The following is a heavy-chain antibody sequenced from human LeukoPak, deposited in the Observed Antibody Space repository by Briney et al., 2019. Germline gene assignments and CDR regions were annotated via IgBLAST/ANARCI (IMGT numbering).Heavy chain of an antibody. CDR2: ISSSSSYI. CDR1: GFTFSSYS. CDR3: ARGSFYDTGFDY. D-gene: IGHD3-22*01. Sequence: GGSLRLSCAASGFTFSSYSMNWVRQAPGKGLEWVSSISSSSSYIYSADSVKGRFTISRDNAKNSLYLQMNSLRAEDTAVYYCARGSFYDTGFDYWGQGTLVTVSS. J-gene: IGHJ4*02. V-gene: IGHV3-21*01.